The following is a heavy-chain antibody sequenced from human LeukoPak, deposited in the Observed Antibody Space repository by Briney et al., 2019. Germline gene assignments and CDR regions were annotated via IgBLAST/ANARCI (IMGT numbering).Heavy chain of an antibody. V-gene: IGHV3-23*01. J-gene: IGHJ4*02. CDR3: AKFLPTHIVVANYYFDY. CDR1: GFTFSNYE. D-gene: IGHD2-21*01. CDR2: ISGSGGST. Sequence: PGGSLRLSCAASGFTFSNYEMNWVRQAPGKGLEWVSAISGSGGSTYYADSVKGRFTTSRDNSKNTLYLQMNNLRAEDTAVYYCAKFLPTHIVVANYYFDYWGQGTLVTVSS.